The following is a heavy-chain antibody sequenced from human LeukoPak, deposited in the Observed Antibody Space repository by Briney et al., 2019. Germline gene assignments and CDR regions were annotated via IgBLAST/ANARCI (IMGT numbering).Heavy chain of an antibody. J-gene: IGHJ4*02. CDR2: INPNSGGT. D-gene: IGHD3-10*01. CDR3: ARDYASLGSGDFDY. V-gene: IGHV1-2*02. Sequence: GASVNVSCMASGYTFTGYYMHWVRQAPGQGLEWMGWINPNSGGTNYAQKFQGRVTMTRDTSISTAYMELSRLRSDDTAIYYCARDYASLGSGDFDYWGQGTLVTVSS. CDR1: GYTFTGYY.